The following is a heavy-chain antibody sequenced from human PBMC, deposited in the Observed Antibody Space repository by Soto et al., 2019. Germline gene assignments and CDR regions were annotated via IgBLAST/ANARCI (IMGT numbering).Heavy chain of an antibody. J-gene: IGHJ6*02. Sequence: QVQLVQSRAEVKNPGASVKVSCKASGYSFTRYGIAWARQAPGQGLEWMGWINTYNGNTNYAQNLQRSVTLPTDTSTSTVYMELTSLRSNDTAIYYCAMVDVYVTPSPQDVWGQGTTVIVSS. CDR2: INTYNGNT. D-gene: IGHD3-16*01. CDR3: AMVDVYVTPSPQDV. V-gene: IGHV1-18*01. CDR1: GYSFTRYG.